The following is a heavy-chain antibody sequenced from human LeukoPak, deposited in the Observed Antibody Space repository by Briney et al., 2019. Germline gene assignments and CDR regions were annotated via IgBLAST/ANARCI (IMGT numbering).Heavy chain of an antibody. V-gene: IGHV4-38-2*02. J-gene: IGHJ5*02. CDR3: ARVAVVVPAARLRFDP. CDR1: GYSISSGYY. Sequence: SETLSLTCTVSGYSISSGYYWGWIRQPPGKGLEWIGSIYHSGSTYYNPSLKSRVTISVDTSKNQFSLKLSSVTAADTTVYYCARVAVVVPAARLRFDPWGQGTLVTVSS. CDR2: IYHSGST. D-gene: IGHD2-2*01.